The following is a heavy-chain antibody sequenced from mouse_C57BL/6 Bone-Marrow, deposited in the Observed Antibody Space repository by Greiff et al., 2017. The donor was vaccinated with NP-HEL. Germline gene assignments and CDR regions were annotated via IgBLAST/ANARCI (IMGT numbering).Heavy chain of an antibody. CDR2: ISSGSSTI. D-gene: IGHD2-5*01. CDR1: GFTFSDYG. V-gene: IGHV5-17*01. CDR3: AKSDYSTAWFAY. Sequence: EVHLVESGGGLVKPGGSLKLSCAASGFTFSDYGMHWVRQAPEKGLEWVAYISSGSSTIYSADTVKGRFTISRDNAKNTLFLQMTSLRSEDTAMYYCAKSDYSTAWFAYWGQGTLVTVSA. J-gene: IGHJ3*01.